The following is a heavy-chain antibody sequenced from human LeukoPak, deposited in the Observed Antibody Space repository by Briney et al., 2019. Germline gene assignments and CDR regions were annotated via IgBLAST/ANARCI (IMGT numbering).Heavy chain of an antibody. CDR2: INHSGST. J-gene: IGHJ4*02. CDR1: GGSFSGYY. V-gene: IGHV4-34*01. CDR3: ARRGRYDSSGYYFDY. D-gene: IGHD3-22*01. Sequence: SETLSLTCAVYGGSFSGYYWSWIRQPPGKGLEWIGEINHSGSTNYNPSLKSRVTISVDTSKNQFSLKLSSVTAADTAVYYCARRGRYDSSGYYFDYWGQGTLVTVSS.